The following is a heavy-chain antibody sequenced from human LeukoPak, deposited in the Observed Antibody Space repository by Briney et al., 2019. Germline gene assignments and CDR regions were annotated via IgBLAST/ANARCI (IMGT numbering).Heavy chain of an antibody. D-gene: IGHD5-12*01. CDR3: ARGGIVATIPDFDY. CDR2: IYYSGST. V-gene: IGHV4-59*01. J-gene: IGHJ4*02. Sequence: SETLSLTCTVSGGSISSYYWSWIRQPPGKGLEWIGYIYYSGSTNYNPSLKSRVTISVDTSKNQFSPKLSSVTAADTAVYYCARGGIVATIPDFDYWGQGTLVTVSS. CDR1: GGSISSYY.